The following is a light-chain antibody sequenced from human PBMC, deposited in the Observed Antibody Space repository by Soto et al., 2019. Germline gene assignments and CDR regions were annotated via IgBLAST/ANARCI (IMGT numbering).Light chain of an antibody. CDR1: SSDFVSNS. V-gene: IGLV1-47*01. Sequence: QSVLTQSPSASGTPGQRVTISCSASSSDFVSNSVSWYQHVPGTAPKLLISRNHQRPSGVPDRFSGSKSGTSASLTISDLRSEDEADYYCCSYAGSSTVVFGGGTKLTVL. J-gene: IGLJ2*01. CDR3: CSYAGSSTVV. CDR2: RNH.